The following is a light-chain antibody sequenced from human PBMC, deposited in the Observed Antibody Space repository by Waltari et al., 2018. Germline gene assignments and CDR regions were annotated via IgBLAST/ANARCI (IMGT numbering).Light chain of an antibody. J-gene: IGLJ2*01. CDR2: EVS. CDR1: SSDIGGYNR. V-gene: IGLV2-8*01. CDR3: SSYAGSNTLL. Sequence: QAALTQPPSMSGSPGQSVTISCTGTSSDIGGYNRFSWYQQHPGKTPKLMIYEVSQRSSGISDRFSASKSGNTASLTISGLQAEDEADYYCSSYAGSNTLLFGGGTRLTVL.